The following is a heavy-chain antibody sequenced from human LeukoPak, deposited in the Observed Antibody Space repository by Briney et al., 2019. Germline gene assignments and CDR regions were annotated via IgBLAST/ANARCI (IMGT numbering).Heavy chain of an antibody. D-gene: IGHD5-12*01. CDR2: IYSTGNT. CDR3: ARGGESGYDT. CDR1: GGSISSYY. V-gene: IGHV4-59*04. J-gene: IGHJ5*02. Sequence: SETLSLTCTVSGGSISSYYWSWIRQPPGKGLEWIGTIYSTGNTYYNPSLKSRLTISVDTSENQFSLKLSSVTAADTAVYYCARGGESGYDTWGQGSLVTVSS.